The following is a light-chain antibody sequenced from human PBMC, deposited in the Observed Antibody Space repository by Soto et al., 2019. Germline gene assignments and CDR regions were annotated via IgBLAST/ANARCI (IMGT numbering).Light chain of an antibody. CDR2: SND. CDR3: ATWDDILNGWV. Sequence: QSVLTQPRSASGTPGQRVTISCSGSDSNIGSNTVNWYQHLPGMAPKLLTHSNDHRPSGVADRFSGSKSGTSASLAISGLQSEDEADYYCATWDDILNGWVFGGGTKLTVL. J-gene: IGLJ3*02. V-gene: IGLV1-44*01. CDR1: DSNIGSNT.